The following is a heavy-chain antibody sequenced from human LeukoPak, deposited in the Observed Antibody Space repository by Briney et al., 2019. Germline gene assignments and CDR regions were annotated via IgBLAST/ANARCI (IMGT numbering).Heavy chain of an antibody. CDR3: ASTGGAYYFDY. V-gene: IGHV1-46*01. CDR2: INPSGGST. D-gene: IGHD3-10*01. J-gene: IGHJ4*02. CDR1: GYTFTRYY. Sequence: SLVKVSCKASGYTFTRYYMHWVRQAPGQGLEWMGIINPSGGSTSYAQKFQGRVTMTRDTSTSTVYMELSSLRSEDTAVYYCASTGGAYYFDYWGQGTLVTVSS.